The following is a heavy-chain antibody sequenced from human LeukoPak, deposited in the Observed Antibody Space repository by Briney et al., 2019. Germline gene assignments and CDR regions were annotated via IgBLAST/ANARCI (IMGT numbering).Heavy chain of an antibody. V-gene: IGHV3-30-3*01. D-gene: IGHD3-10*01. J-gene: IGHJ6*03. Sequence: GGSLGLSCAASGFTFSSYAMHWVRQAPGKGLEWVAVISHDGSDKYSGDSVKGRFTISRDNSKNTLYLQMNSLRAEDTAVYYCARDRGAAIHYYFYMDVWGKGTTVTVSS. CDR3: ARDRGAAIHYYFYMDV. CDR1: GFTFSSYA. CDR2: ISHDGSDK.